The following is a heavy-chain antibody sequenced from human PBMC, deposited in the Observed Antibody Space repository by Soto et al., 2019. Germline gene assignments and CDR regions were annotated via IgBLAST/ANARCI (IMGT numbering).Heavy chain of an antibody. CDR2: ISVDNGDT. Sequence: ASVKGSCKASGYTFTSSGISWVRQAPGEGLEWMGISVDNGDTNYAQRLQDRVTMTTDTSTSTAFMELRSLRSDDTAIYYCARVGGASGWSFDYWGQGTLVTVSS. CDR3: ARVGGASGWSFDY. CDR1: GYTFTSSG. V-gene: IGHV1-18*01. D-gene: IGHD6-19*01. J-gene: IGHJ4*02.